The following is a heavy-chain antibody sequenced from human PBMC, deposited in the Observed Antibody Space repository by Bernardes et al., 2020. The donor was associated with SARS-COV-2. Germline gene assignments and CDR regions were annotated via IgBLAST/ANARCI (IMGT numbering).Heavy chain of an antibody. V-gene: IGHV3-64D*06. CDR3: VKITVNGGSIDS. J-gene: IGHJ4*02. CDR1: GFTFSSSA. CDR2: ISNDGDLT. D-gene: IGHD3-10*01. Sequence: GGSLRLSCTASGFTFSSSAMHWVRQAPGKGLEYVSAISNDGDLTFYTDSVKGRFTISRDNSKNTLSLQMSSLRAEDSAVYYCVKITVNGGSIDSWGQGTLVTVSS.